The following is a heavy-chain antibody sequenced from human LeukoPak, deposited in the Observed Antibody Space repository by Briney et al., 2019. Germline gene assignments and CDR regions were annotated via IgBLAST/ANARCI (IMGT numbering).Heavy chain of an antibody. CDR2: IYYSGST. Sequence: SETLSLTCTVFDGSISSYYWSWIRQPAGKGLEWIGYIYYSGSTNYNPSLKSRVTISVDTSKNQFSLKLSSVTAADTAVYYCARRGDYDFFDYWGQGTLVTVSS. CDR1: DGSISSYY. D-gene: IGHD3-3*01. CDR3: ARRGDYDFFDY. V-gene: IGHV4-59*01. J-gene: IGHJ4*02.